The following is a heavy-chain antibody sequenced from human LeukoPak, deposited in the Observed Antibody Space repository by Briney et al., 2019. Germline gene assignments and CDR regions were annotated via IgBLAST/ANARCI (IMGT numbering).Heavy chain of an antibody. Sequence: SETLSLTCAVYGGSFSGYYWSWIRQPPGKGLEWIGEINHSGSTNYNTSLKSRVTISVDTSKNQFSLKLSSVTAADTAVYYCARTRRYCSSTSCYSPFDIWGQGTMVTVSS. D-gene: IGHD2-2*01. V-gene: IGHV4-34*01. CDR2: INHSGST. CDR1: GGSFSGYY. CDR3: ARTRRYCSSTSCYSPFDI. J-gene: IGHJ3*02.